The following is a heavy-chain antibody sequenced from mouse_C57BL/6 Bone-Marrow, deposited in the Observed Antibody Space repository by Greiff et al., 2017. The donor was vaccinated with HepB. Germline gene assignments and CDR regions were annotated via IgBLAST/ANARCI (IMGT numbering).Heavy chain of an antibody. CDR1: GYSITSGYY. D-gene: IGHD2-4*01. J-gene: IGHJ3*01. CDR3: AREEGYDYDWFAY. Sequence: EVKVEESGPGLVKPSQSLSLTCSVTGYSITSGYYWNWIRQFPGNKLEWMGYISYDGSNNYNPSLKNRISITRDTSKNQFFLKLNSVTTEDTATYYCAREEGYDYDWFAYWGQGTLVTVSA. V-gene: IGHV3-6*01. CDR2: ISYDGSN.